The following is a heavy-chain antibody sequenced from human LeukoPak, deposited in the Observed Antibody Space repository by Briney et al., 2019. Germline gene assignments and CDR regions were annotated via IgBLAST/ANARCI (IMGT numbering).Heavy chain of an antibody. D-gene: IGHD2-2*01. V-gene: IGHV3-30*04. J-gene: IGHJ4*02. CDR2: ISYDGRNE. CDR1: GFTFSGHA. Sequence: GGSLRLSCAASGFTFSGHAMHWARQTPGKGLEWVAVISYDGRNEYYADSVKGRFTISRDNSKNTLFLQMNSLRAEDTALYYWARKDCTPSCFLPYGGQGPLATVPS. CDR3: ARKDCTPSCFLPY.